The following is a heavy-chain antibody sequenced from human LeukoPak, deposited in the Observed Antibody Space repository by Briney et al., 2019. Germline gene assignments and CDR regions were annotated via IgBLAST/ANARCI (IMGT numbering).Heavy chain of an antibody. V-gene: IGHV4-34*01. Sequence: PSETLSLTCAVYGGSFSGYYWSWIRQPPGKGLEWIGEINHSGSTNYNPSLKSRVTISVDTSKNQFSLKLSSVTAADTAVYYCARETDPHDAFDIWGQGTMVTVSS. CDR1: GGSFSGYY. CDR2: INHSGST. J-gene: IGHJ3*02. CDR3: ARETDPHDAFDI.